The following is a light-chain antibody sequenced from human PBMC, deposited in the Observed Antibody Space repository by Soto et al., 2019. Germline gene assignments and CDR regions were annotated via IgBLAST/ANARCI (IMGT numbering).Light chain of an antibody. CDR1: SSDVGYYNY. Sequence: QSVLTQPRSVSGSPGQSVTISCTGTSSDVGYYNYVSWYQQHPGKAPKVMIYDVSKRPSGFPDRFSGSKSGNTASLTISGLQAEDEADYYCCSYAGSFTYVFGAGTKLTV. V-gene: IGLV2-11*01. CDR2: DVS. J-gene: IGLJ1*01. CDR3: CSYAGSFTYV.